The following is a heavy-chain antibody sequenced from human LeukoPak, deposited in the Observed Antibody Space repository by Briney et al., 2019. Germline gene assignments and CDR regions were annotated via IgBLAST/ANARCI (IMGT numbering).Heavy chain of an antibody. J-gene: IGHJ4*02. V-gene: IGHV4-31*03. CDR3: ARGPYCGGDCYLYYFDY. D-gene: IGHD2-21*02. CDR2: IYYSGST. CDR1: GGSISSGDYY. Sequence: SQTLSLTCTVSGGSISSGDYYWSWIRQHPGKGLEWIGYIYYSGSTYYNPSLKSRVTISVDTSKNQFSLKLSSVTAADTAVYYCARGPYCGGDCYLYYFDYWGQGTLVTVSS.